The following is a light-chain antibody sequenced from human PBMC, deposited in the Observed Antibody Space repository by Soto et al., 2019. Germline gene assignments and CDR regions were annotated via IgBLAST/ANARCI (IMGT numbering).Light chain of an antibody. Sequence: QSALTQPRSVSGSPGQSVTFSCTGTSGDIGAYNYVSWYQFHPGKAPKMIIYDVNKRPSGVPDRFSGSKSGNTASLTISWLQAEDEADYYCQSYDSSLSGSVFGGGTKVTVL. CDR3: QSYDSSLSGSV. J-gene: IGLJ2*01. V-gene: IGLV2-11*01. CDR2: DVN. CDR1: SGDIGAYNY.